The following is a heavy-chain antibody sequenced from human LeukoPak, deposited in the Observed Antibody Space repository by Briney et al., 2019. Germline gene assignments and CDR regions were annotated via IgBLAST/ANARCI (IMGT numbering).Heavy chain of an antibody. CDR1: GYSFTSYW. J-gene: IGHJ1*01. Sequence: GESLKISCKASGYSFTSYWIGWVRQMPGKGLEWMAIIYPANSDTRYSPSFQGQVTISADKSISTAYLQWSSLKASDTAMYYCARPACSSTSCYLYFQHWGQGTPVTVSS. V-gene: IGHV5-51*01. CDR3: ARPACSSTSCYLYFQH. CDR2: IYPANSDT. D-gene: IGHD2-2*01.